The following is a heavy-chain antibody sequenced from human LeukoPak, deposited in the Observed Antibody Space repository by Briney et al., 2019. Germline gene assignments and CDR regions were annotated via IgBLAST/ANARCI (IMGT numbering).Heavy chain of an antibody. CDR2: ISSSSSYI. Sequence: GGSLRLSCAASGFTFSNAWMSWVRQAPGKGLEWVSSISSSSSYIYYADSVKGRFTISRDNAKNSLYLQMNSLRAEDTAVYYCARDFVWALEWLFPHHPFDYWGQGTLVTVSS. V-gene: IGHV3-21*01. J-gene: IGHJ4*02. D-gene: IGHD3-3*01. CDR3: ARDFVWALEWLFPHHPFDY. CDR1: GFTFSNAW.